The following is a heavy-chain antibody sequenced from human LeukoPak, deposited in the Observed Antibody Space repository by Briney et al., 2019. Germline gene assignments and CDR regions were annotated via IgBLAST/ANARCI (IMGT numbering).Heavy chain of an antibody. Sequence: PGGSLRLSCAGSGFTFSRFSMNWVRQAPGKGLEWISYITFSSDTIYYTDSAKGRFTTSRDNAKNSLYLQMSSLRAEDTAVYYCARVPVDFWSGSDDYFYYMDVWGKGTTVTVSS. V-gene: IGHV3-48*04. J-gene: IGHJ6*03. D-gene: IGHD3-3*01. CDR2: ITFSSDTI. CDR1: GFTFSRFS. CDR3: ARVPVDFWSGSDDYFYYMDV.